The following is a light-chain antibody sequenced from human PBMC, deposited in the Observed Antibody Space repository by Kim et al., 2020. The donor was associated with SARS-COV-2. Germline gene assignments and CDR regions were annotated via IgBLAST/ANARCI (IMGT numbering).Light chain of an antibody. Sequence: VALRQKGRITGQGDSVRSYYATWYQQKPGQAPILVIYGKNSRPSGIPDRFSGSSSGNTASLTITGTQAGDEADYYCNSRDSNDNVVFGGGTQLTVL. J-gene: IGLJ2*01. CDR2: GKN. V-gene: IGLV3-19*01. CDR3: NSRDSNDNVV. CDR1: SVRSYY.